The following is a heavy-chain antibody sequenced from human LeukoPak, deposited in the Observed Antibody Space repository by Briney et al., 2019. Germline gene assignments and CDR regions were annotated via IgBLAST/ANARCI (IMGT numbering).Heavy chain of an antibody. CDR3: ARDTARITIFGVAKYMDV. CDR2: INPNSGDT. J-gene: IGHJ6*03. V-gene: IGHV1-2*02. D-gene: IGHD3-3*01. Sequence: ASVKVSCKASGYTFIYYYMHWVRQAPGQGLEWMGWINPNSGDTKYAQKFQGRVTMTRDTSISTAYMELSRLRSDDTAVYYCARDTARITIFGVAKYMDVWGKGTTVTVSS. CDR1: GYTFIYYY.